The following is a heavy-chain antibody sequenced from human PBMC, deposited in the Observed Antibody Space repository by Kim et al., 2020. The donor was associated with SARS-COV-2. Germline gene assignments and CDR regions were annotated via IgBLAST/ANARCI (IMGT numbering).Heavy chain of an antibody. V-gene: IGHV3-30*04. D-gene: IGHD6-13*01. J-gene: IGHJ4*02. CDR2: ISYDGSNK. CDR1: GFTFSSYA. Sequence: GGSLRLSCAASGFTFSSYAMHWVRQAPGKGLEWVAVISYDGSNKYYADSVKGRFTISRDNSKNTLYLQMNSLRAEDTAVYYYARYAAGEYYFDYWGQGTL. CDR3: ARYAAGEYYFDY.